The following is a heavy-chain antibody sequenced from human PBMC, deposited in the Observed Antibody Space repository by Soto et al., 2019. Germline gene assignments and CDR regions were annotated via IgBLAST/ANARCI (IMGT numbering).Heavy chain of an antibody. V-gene: IGHV3-7*01. J-gene: IGHJ3*02. CDR3: ARDRTWAYSDAFDI. CDR1: GFTFSSYW. CDR2: IKQDGSEK. D-gene: IGHD2-15*01. Sequence: PGGSLRLSCAASGFTFSSYWMSWVRQAPGKGLEWVANIKQDGSEKYYVDSVKGRFTISRDNAKNPLYLQMNSLRAEDTAVYYCARDRTWAYSDAFDIWGQGTMVTVSS.